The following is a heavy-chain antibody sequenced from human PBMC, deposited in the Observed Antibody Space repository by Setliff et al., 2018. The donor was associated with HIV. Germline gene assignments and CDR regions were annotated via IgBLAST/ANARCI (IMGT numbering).Heavy chain of an antibody. Sequence: ASVKVSCKASGYIFSVYLMHWVRQAPGQGLEWMGWINPNSGDTTYAQKFQGRVTMTRDTSTSTIYMDLSSLQTEDTAVYYCARGAFVVIPTARHDFDYWGQGALVTVSS. D-gene: IGHD2-2*01. CDR1: GYIFSVYL. CDR3: ARGAFVVIPTARHDFDY. J-gene: IGHJ4*02. V-gene: IGHV1-2*02. CDR2: INPNSGDT.